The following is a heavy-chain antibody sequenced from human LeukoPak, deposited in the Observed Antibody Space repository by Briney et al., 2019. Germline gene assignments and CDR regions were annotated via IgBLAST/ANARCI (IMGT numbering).Heavy chain of an antibody. CDR1: GFTFSSYS. J-gene: IGHJ4*02. CDR3: AKDLYYGSGSYYDDY. V-gene: IGHV3-21*01. Sequence: GGSLRLSCAASGFTFSSYSMNWVRQAPGKGLEWVSSISSSSSYIYYADSVKGRFTISRDNAKNSLYLQMNSLRAEDTAVYYCAKDLYYGSGSYYDDYWGQGTLVTVSS. CDR2: ISSSSSYI. D-gene: IGHD3-10*01.